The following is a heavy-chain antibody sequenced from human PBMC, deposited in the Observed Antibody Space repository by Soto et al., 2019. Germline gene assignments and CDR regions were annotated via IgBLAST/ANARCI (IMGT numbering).Heavy chain of an antibody. Sequence: QITLKESGPPLVKPTQTLTLTCTFSGFSLSTSGVGVGWIRQPPGKALEWLALIYWDDDKPYSPSLKRRLTITKYTSKNQVVLTMTNMDPVDTATYYCAQRRYSYGFGYWGQGTLVTVSS. CDR1: GFSLSTSGVG. D-gene: IGHD5-18*01. CDR3: AQRRYSYGFGY. J-gene: IGHJ4*02. V-gene: IGHV2-5*02. CDR2: IYWDDDK.